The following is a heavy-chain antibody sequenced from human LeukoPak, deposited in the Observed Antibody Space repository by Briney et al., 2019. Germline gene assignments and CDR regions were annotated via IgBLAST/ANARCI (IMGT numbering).Heavy chain of an antibody. Sequence: SETLSLTCTVSGGSISSGSYYWSWIRQPAGKGLEWIGRIYASGSTNYNPSLKSRVTISVDTSKNQFSLKLSSVTAADTAVYYCATNTGCCSSSSCSSIWGQGTMVTVSS. CDR3: ATNTGCCSSSSCSSI. CDR1: GGSISSGSYY. J-gene: IGHJ3*02. D-gene: IGHD2-2*01. CDR2: IYASGST. V-gene: IGHV4-61*02.